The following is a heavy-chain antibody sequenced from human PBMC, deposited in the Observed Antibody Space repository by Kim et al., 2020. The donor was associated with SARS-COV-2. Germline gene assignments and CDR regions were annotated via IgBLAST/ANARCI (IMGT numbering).Heavy chain of an antibody. CDR1: GDSISISSNY. V-gene: IGHV4-39*01. J-gene: IGHJ4*02. CDR3: ARLVSENSAVEY. Sequence: SETLSLTCTVSGDSISISSNYWGWIRQPPGKGLEWIGSINYSGNTYYNPSLKSRVTISVDTSKNQFSLKVRSVTAADTAVYYCARLVSENSAVEYWGQGTLVTVSS. CDR2: INYSGNT.